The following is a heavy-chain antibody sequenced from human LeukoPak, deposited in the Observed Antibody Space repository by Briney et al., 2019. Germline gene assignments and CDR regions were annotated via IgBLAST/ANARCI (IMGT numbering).Heavy chain of an antibody. CDR1: GFTFSSYS. J-gene: IGHJ4*02. V-gene: IGHV3-21*01. D-gene: IGHD6-19*01. CDR3: AREGVAVAAEDFDY. Sequence: GGSLRLSCAASGFTFSSYSMNWVRQAPGKGLEWVSSISSSSSYIYYADSVKGRFTISRDNAKNSLYLQMNSLRAEDTAVYYYAREGVAVAAEDFDYWGQGTLVTVSS. CDR2: ISSSSSYI.